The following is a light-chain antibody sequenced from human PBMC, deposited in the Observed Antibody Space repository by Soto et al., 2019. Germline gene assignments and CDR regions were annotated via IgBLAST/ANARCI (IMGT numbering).Light chain of an antibody. V-gene: IGKV3-20*01. CDR2: GAS. J-gene: IGKJ3*01. CDR1: QSVSSSY. Sequence: EIVLTQSPGTLSLSPGERATLSCRASQSVSSSYLAWYQQKPGQAPRLLIYGASSRATGIPDRFSGSGSGXXXXXTIXXXXPXXXXVYYCQQYGSSIFTFGPGTKVDIK. CDR3: QQYGSSIFT.